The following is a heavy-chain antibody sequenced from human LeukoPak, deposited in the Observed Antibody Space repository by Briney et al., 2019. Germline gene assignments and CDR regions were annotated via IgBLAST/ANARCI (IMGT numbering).Heavy chain of an antibody. CDR3: ARDPGYESWSPFWGGMDV. V-gene: IGHV3-74*01. Sequence: GGSLRLSCAASGFTFSSYEMNWVRQAPGKGLVWVSRITRDGSSTTYADSVKGRFTTSRDNAKNTLYLQMDSLRDDDTAVYYCARDPGYESWSPFWGGMDVWGNGTTVIVSS. CDR1: GFTFSSYE. CDR2: ITRDGSST. J-gene: IGHJ6*04. D-gene: IGHD3-16*01.